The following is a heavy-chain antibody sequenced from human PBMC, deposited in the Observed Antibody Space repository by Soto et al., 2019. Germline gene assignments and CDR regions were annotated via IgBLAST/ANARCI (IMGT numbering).Heavy chain of an antibody. CDR1: GGSISSGGYY. CDR2: IYYSGST. Sequence: SETLSLTCTVSGGSISSGGYYWSWIRQHPGKGLEWIGYIYYSGSTYYNPSLKSRVTISVDTSKNQFSLKLSSVTAADTAVYYCARDSHTISFDYWGQGTLVTVSS. CDR3: ARDSHTISFDY. V-gene: IGHV4-31*03. D-gene: IGHD3-3*01. J-gene: IGHJ4*02.